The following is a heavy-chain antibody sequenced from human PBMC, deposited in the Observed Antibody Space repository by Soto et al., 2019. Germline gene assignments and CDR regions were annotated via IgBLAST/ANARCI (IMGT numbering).Heavy chain of an antibody. CDR1: GYTFTGYY. Sequence: ASVKVSCKASGYTFTGYYMHWVRQAPGQGLEWMGWINPNSGGTNYAQKFQGWVTMTRDTSISTAYMELSRLRSDDTAVYYCARDIRFLEWLPDVPGDQNYYYGMDVWGQGTTVTVSS. CDR3: ARDIRFLEWLPDVPGDQNYYYGMDV. CDR2: INPNSGGT. J-gene: IGHJ6*02. V-gene: IGHV1-2*04. D-gene: IGHD3-3*01.